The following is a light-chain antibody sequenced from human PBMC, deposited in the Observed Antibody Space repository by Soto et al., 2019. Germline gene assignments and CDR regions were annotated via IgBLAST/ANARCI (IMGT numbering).Light chain of an antibody. Sequence: DIQMTQSPSTLSASVGDRVTITCRASQSVSIWLAWFQQKPGKAPKLLIYKASSLESGVPSRFSGSGSETEFTLTISSLQPDDFATYYCQQYNRYSTLGQGTKVDIK. CDR2: KAS. CDR3: QQYNRYST. V-gene: IGKV1-5*03. CDR1: QSVSIW. J-gene: IGKJ1*01.